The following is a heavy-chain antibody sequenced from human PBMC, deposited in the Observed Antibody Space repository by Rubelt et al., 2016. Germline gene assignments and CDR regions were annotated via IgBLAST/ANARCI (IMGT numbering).Heavy chain of an antibody. D-gene: IGHD3-3*01. J-gene: IGHJ5*02. CDR1: GCSIGSSS. V-gene: IGHV4-59*08. CDR2: IYYSGRT. Sequence: QLQLQESGPGLVKPSETLSLTCTVSGCSIGSSSWSWFRRPPGKGLDWIGYIYYSGRTYYNPSLKSRVTISVDTSKNQFSLKLSSVTAADTAVYYCASADYDFWSGSDRNWFDPWGQGTLVTVSS. CDR3: ASADYDFWSGSDRNWFDP.